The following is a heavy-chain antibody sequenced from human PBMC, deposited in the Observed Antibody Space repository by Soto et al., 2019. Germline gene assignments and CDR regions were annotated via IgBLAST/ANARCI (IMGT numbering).Heavy chain of an antibody. CDR2: IYSGGNS. V-gene: IGHV3-53*01. J-gene: IGHJ4*02. CDR1: GLTVATNS. D-gene: IGHD6-19*01. CDR3: ATSLSPVAGRPLHN. Sequence: PGGSLRLSCEASGLTVATNSFIWVRQAPGKGLEWVSVIYSGGNSYYADSARGRFSVSRDSSKNTLYLQISSLRAGDTAMYYCATSLSPVAGRPLHNWGQGTLVTSPQ.